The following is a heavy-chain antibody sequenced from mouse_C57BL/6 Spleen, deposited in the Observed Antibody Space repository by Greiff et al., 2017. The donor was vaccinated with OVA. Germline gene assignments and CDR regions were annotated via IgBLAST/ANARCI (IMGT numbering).Heavy chain of an antibody. CDR1: GYSITSGYY. Sequence: EVQLQESGPGLVKPSQSLSLTCSVTGYSITSGYYWNWIRQFPGNKLEWMGYISYDGSNNYNPSLKNRISITRDTSKNQFFLKLNSVTTEDTATXYCARDEGDGYSSWFAYWGQGTLVTVSA. V-gene: IGHV3-6*01. J-gene: IGHJ3*01. CDR2: ISYDGSN. D-gene: IGHD2-3*01. CDR3: ARDEGDGYSSWFAY.